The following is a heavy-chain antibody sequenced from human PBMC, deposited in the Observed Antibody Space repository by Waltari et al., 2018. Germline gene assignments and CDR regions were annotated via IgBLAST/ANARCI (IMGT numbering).Heavy chain of an antibody. J-gene: IGHJ5*02. V-gene: IGHV1-8*01. CDR3: ARVLSYSSSWYSLYWFDP. Sequence: QVQLVQSGAEVKKPGASVKVSCKASGYTFTSYDINWVRQAYGQGLEWMGWMNPNSGNTGYAQKFQGRVTISVDTSKNQFSLKLSSVTAADTAVYYCARVLSYSSSWYSLYWFDPWGQGTLVTVSS. CDR2: MNPNSGNT. D-gene: IGHD6-13*01. CDR1: GYTFTSYD.